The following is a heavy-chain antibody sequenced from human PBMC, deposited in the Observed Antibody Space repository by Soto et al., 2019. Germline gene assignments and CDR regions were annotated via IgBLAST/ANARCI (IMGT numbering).Heavy chain of an antibody. J-gene: IGHJ6*02. CDR1: GFTFSSYA. V-gene: IGHV3-23*01. D-gene: IGHD3-3*01. Sequence: GGSLRLSCAASGFTFSSYAMSWVRQAPGKGLEWVSAISGSGGSTYYADSVKGRFTISRDNSKNTLYLQMNSLRAEDTAVYYCARTREDVTIFGVVTDYYYYGMDVWGQGTTVTVSS. CDR3: ARTREDVTIFGVVTDYYYYGMDV. CDR2: ISGSGGST.